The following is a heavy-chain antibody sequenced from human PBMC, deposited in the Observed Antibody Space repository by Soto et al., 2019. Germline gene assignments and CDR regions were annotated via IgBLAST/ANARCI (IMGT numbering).Heavy chain of an antibody. D-gene: IGHD3-10*01. CDR3: ARANLWFGELALTDV. J-gene: IGHJ6*02. V-gene: IGHV4-34*01. Sequence: SETLSLTCAVYGGSFSGYYWSWIRQPPGKGLEWTGEINHSGSTNYNPSLKSRVTISVDTSKNQFSLKLSSVTAADTAVYYCARANLWFGELALTDVWGQGTTVTVSS. CDR2: INHSGST. CDR1: GGSFSGYY.